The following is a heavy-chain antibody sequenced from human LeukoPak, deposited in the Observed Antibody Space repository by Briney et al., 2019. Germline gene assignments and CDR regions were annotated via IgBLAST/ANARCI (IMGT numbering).Heavy chain of an antibody. CDR3: ARTSDPGYFDY. V-gene: IGHV4-59*01. Sequence: SETLSVTCTVAGGSIRRYFWCCIRQPLEEGLEWISYIYYSGNTNYDPSLESRVTISVDTSKNQFSLKLSSVTAADTAVYYCARTSDPGYFDYWGQGTLVTVSS. CDR2: IYYSGNT. CDR1: GGSIRRYF. J-gene: IGHJ4*02.